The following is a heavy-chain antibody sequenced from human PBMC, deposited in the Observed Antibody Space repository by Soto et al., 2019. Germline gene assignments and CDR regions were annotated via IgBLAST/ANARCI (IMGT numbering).Heavy chain of an antibody. Sequence: ASVKVSCKASGYTFTSYDINWVRQATGQGLEWMGWMNPNSGNTGYAQKFQGRVTMTRNTSISTAYMELSSLRSEDTAVYYCARGVRIVLMVYATYYYYYYMDVWGKGTTVTVSS. J-gene: IGHJ6*03. D-gene: IGHD2-8*01. V-gene: IGHV1-8*01. CDR3: ARGVRIVLMVYATYYYYYYMDV. CDR1: GYTFTSYD. CDR2: MNPNSGNT.